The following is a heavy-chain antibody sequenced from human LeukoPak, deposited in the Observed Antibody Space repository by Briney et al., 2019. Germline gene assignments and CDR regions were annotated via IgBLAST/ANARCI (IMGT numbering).Heavy chain of an antibody. J-gene: IGHJ4*02. CDR3: AKGGSSYSEMDY. CDR2: ISGSGGST. Sequence: GGSLRLSCAASGFTFSSYAMSWVRQAPGKGLEWVSAISGSGGSTYYADSVKGRFTISRDNSKNTLYLQMNSLRADDTAVYYCAKGGSSYSEMDYWGQGTLVTVSS. D-gene: IGHD4-11*01. CDR1: GFTFSSYA. V-gene: IGHV3-23*01.